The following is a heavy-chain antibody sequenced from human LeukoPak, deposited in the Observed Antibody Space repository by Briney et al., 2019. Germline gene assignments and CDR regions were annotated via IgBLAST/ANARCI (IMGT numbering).Heavy chain of an antibody. CDR1: GFTFSSYE. V-gene: IGHV3-48*03. Sequence: GGSLRLSCAASGFTFSSYEMNWVRQAPGKGLEWVSYISSSGSTRYYADSVKGRFTVSRDNAKNSLYLQMNSLRAEDTAVYYCVRWIASGSGIYWYFDVWGRGTLVTVSS. J-gene: IGHJ2*01. CDR3: VRWIASGSGIYWYFDV. CDR2: ISSSGSTR. D-gene: IGHD1-26*01.